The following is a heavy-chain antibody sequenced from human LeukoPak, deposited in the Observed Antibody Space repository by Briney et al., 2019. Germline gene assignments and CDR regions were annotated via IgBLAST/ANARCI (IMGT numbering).Heavy chain of an antibody. CDR2: FAGRGDGS. CDR3: ARDPYYYDSSGYYPFDY. D-gene: IGHD3-22*01. V-gene: IGHV3-23*01. J-gene: IGHJ4*02. Sequence: GGSLRLSCAASGFNSSHYGMSWVRQVPGKGLEWVAGFAGRGDGSYYAESVRGRFIISRDTSKNTLYLQVNSLRLEDTAIYYCARDPYYYDSSGYYPFDYWGQGALVTVSS. CDR1: GFNSSHYG.